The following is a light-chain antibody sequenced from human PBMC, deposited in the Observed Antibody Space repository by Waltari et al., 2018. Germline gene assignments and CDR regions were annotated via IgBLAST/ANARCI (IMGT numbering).Light chain of an antibody. J-gene: IGLJ2*01. CDR3: TSYTTTRLT. CDR1: DSDLGSYNY. Sequence: QSAPTQPASVSGSPGQSITISCIGIDSDLGSYNYVSWYRQTPGKAPEVIIYDFSSRPPGVSSRFSGSKSGNTASLTISGLQAEDEDHYYCTSYTTTRLTFGGGTKLTV. CDR2: DFS. V-gene: IGLV2-14*01.